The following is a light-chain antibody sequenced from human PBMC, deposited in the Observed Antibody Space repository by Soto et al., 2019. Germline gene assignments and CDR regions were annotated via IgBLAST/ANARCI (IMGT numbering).Light chain of an antibody. Sequence: EIALTQSQVTLSVSPGERATLSCRASQSVSTNLAWYQQNPGQAPRLLIYGASTRATGIPARFSGSGSGTEFTLTISSLQSEDFAVYYCQQYNNWPPITFGQGTRLEIK. CDR1: QSVSTN. V-gene: IGKV3-15*01. J-gene: IGKJ5*01. CDR2: GAS. CDR3: QQYNNWPPIT.